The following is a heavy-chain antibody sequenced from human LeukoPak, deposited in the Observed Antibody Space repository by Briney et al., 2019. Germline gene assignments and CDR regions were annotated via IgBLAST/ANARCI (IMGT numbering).Heavy chain of an antibody. CDR2: ITSSNYM. D-gene: IGHD3-22*01. Sequence: GFLRLSCAASGFTFSTYSMSWVRRAPGKGLEWVSCITSSNYMYYADSVKGRFTISRDNAKNSLFLQTNNLRAEDTAVYYCVRDGFYSDSSGYPFGYWGQGTLVTVSS. CDR1: GFTFSTYS. CDR3: VRDGFYSDSSGYPFGY. J-gene: IGHJ4*02. V-gene: IGHV3-69-1*01.